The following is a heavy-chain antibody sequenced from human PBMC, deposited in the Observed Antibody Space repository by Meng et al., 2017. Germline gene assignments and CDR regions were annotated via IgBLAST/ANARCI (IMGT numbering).Heavy chain of an antibody. V-gene: IGHV3-15*01. J-gene: IGHJ4*02. CDR3: ATGAAAADH. CDR2: INSNSDGGTT. CDR1: GFRVTDAW. D-gene: IGHD6-13*01. Sequence: EVQLVESGEGLVKPGGSLRLACVASGFRVTDAWMSWVRQAPGKGLEWVGRINSNSDGGTTDYAAPVKGRFTISRDDSKNTLYLQMNSLITEDTAVYFCATGAAAADHWGQGTLVTVSS.